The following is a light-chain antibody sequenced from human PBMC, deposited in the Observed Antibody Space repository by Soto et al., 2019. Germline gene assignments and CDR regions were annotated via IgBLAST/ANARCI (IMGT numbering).Light chain of an antibody. CDR3: QHDNSYSEA. Sequence: DIPETPSPTTLPRSLRARVAITCRASQTISSWLAWYQQKPGKAPKLLIYKASTLKSGVPSRFSGSGSGTEFTLTISSLQPDDFATYYCQHDNSYSEAFGQGTKVDIK. V-gene: IGKV1-5*03. CDR1: QTISSW. CDR2: KAS. J-gene: IGKJ1*01.